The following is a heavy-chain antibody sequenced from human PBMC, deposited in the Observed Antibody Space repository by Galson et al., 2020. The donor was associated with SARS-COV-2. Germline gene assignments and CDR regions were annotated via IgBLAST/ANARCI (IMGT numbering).Heavy chain of an antibody. CDR1: GFTVSSNY. D-gene: IGHD3-16*01. CDR2: IYSADVP. CDR3: ATRDGHNWVYSDY. V-gene: IGHV3-53*01. Sequence: RGSLRLSCAASGFTVSSNYMSWVRQAPGKGLEWVSTIYSADVPFYADSVRGRFTISRDSSKNTLYLQMNSLTVEDTAMYYCATRDGHNWVYSDYWGQGTLVTVSS. J-gene: IGHJ4*02.